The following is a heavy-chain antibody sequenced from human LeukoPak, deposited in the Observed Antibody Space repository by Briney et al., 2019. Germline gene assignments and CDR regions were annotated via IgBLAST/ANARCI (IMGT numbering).Heavy chain of an antibody. CDR2: ISGSGGST. CDR1: GFTFSDYA. D-gene: IGHD6-13*01. Sequence: PGGSLRLSCAVSGFTFSDYAMSWVRQAPGKGLEWVSAISGSGGSTYYADSVKGRFTISRDNSKNTLYLQMNSLRAEDTAVYYCAKDGYSSSWYGLTYYYYYYMDVWGKGTTVTISS. CDR3: AKDGYSSSWYGLTYYYYYYMDV. J-gene: IGHJ6*03. V-gene: IGHV3-23*01.